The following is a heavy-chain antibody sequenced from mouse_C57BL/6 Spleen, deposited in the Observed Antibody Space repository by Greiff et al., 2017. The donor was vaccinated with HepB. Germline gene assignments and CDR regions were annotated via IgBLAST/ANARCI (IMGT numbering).Heavy chain of an antibody. CDR1: GFTFSSYT. J-gene: IGHJ1*03. CDR2: ISGGGGNT. V-gene: IGHV5-9*01. Sequence: EVKLVESGGGLVKPGGSLKLSCAASGFTFSSYTMSWVRQTPEKRLEWVATISGGGGNTYYPDSVKGRFTISRDNAKNTLYLQMSSLRSEDTALYYCARVLTGYFDVWGTGTTVTVSS. CDR3: ARVLTGYFDV.